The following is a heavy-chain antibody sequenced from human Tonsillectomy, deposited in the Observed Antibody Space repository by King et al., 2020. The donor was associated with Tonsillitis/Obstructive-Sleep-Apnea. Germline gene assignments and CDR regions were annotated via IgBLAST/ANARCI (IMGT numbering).Heavy chain of an antibody. J-gene: IGHJ6*03. D-gene: IGHD2-2*01. V-gene: IGHV3-11*05. Sequence: VQLVESGGGLVKPGGSLRLSCAASGFTFSDYYMSWIRQAPGKGLEWVSYITSSSSYTNYADSVKGRFTISRDNAKNSLYLQMNSRRAEDTAVYYCARGGIDCGSSTSCSRMDVWGKRTTVTVSS. CDR3: ARGGIDCGSSTSCSRMDV. CDR2: ITSSSSYT. CDR1: GFTFSDYY.